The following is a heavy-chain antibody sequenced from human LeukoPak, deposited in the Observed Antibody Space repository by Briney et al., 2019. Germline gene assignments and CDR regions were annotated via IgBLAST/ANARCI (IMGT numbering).Heavy chain of an antibody. D-gene: IGHD3-9*01. CDR2: IHYDSSTE. Sequence: GGSLRLSCAASGFAFSSYGMHWVRQAPGKGLEWVAYIHYDSSTEDYADSVKGRFTISRDNSKNTLSLQMNTLRAEDTAVYYCAKEGGYFDWPFTFDYWGQGTLVTVSS. V-gene: IGHV3-30*02. J-gene: IGHJ4*02. CDR1: GFAFSSYG. CDR3: AKEGGYFDWPFTFDY.